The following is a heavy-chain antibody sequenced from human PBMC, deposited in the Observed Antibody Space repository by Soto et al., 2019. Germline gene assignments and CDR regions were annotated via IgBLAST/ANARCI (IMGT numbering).Heavy chain of an antibody. D-gene: IGHD6-19*01. CDR1: GGTFSSYS. V-gene: IGHV1-69*13. CDR2: IIPIVGTA. CDR3: AGGKGSGWYRDAFDI. Sequence: ASVKVSCKASGGTFSSYSISWVRQAPGQGLEWMGGIIPIVGTANYAQKFQGRVTITADESTSTAYMELSSLRSEDTAVYYCAGGKGSGWYRDAFDIWGQGTMVTVSS. J-gene: IGHJ3*02.